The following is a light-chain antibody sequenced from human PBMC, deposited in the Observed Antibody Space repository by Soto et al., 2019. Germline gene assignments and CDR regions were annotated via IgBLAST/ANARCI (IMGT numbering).Light chain of an antibody. Sequence: QSVLTQPPSVSGTPGQSVTISCSGSSSSVGTIFVYWYQQIPGTAPKLLIFRNNQRPSGVPDRFSGSKSGTSASLAISGLRSEDEADYYCSSYTSRSTLNYVFGTGTKLTVL. V-gene: IGLV1-47*01. CDR3: SSYTSRSTLNYV. CDR2: RNN. J-gene: IGLJ1*01. CDR1: SSSVGTIF.